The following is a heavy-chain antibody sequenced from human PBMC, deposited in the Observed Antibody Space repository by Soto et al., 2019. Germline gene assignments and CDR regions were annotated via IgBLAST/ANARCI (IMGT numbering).Heavy chain of an antibody. Sequence: SLKISCKGSGYSFTSYWIAWATQMPGKGLEWMGIINPGDSDTRHSPSFQGQVTISVDKSITTAYLQWSSLKASDTAMHYCARGGWDPYWYFDLWGRGTLVTVSS. CDR1: GYSFTSYW. J-gene: IGHJ2*01. D-gene: IGHD6-19*01. V-gene: IGHV5-51*01. CDR2: INPGDSDT. CDR3: ARGGWDPYWYFDL.